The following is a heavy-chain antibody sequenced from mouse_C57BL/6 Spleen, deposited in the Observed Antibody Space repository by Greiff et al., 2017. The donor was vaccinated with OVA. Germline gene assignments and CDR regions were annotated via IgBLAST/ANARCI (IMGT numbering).Heavy chain of an antibody. CDR3: TREGYYYGSKGFAY. J-gene: IGHJ3*01. Sequence: EVQRVESGAGLVKPGGSLKLSCAASGFTFSSYAMSWVRQTPEKRLEWVAYISSGGDYIYYADTVKGRFTISRDNARNTLYLQMSSLKSEDTAMYYCTREGYYYGSKGFAYWGQGTLVTVSA. CDR1: GFTFSSYA. V-gene: IGHV5-9-1*02. CDR2: ISSGGDYI. D-gene: IGHD1-1*01.